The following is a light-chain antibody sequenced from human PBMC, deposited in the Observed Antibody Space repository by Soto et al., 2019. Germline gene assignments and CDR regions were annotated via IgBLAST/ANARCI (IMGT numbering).Light chain of an antibody. J-gene: IGKJ1*01. Sequence: EIVMTQSAAPLDVSPGERATLSCRASQSVSSNFSWYQQKPGQAPRLIIYGASTRTTGIPARFSGSGSGTEFTLIISSRQSDDFAVYYCQQYNNRTTWSVGEGTKVESK. V-gene: IGKV3-15*01. CDR2: GAS. CDR1: QSVSSN. CDR3: QQYNNRTTWS.